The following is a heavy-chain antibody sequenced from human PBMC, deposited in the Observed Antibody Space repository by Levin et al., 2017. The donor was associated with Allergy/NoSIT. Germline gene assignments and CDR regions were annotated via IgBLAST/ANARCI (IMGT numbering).Heavy chain of an antibody. V-gene: IGHV3-15*01. CDR1: GFSFSYTY. CDR3: ATMGIYTGKYFDY. J-gene: IGHJ4*02. Sequence: LSLTCAASGFSFSYTYMNWVRQAPGKGLEWVGRVRSKTDGGTTDYAAPVRGRFSISRDDSKHTLYLQMSSLRTEDTAIYYCATMGIYTGKYFDYWGQGTPVTVSS. D-gene: IGHD3-10*01. CDR2: VRSKTDGGTT.